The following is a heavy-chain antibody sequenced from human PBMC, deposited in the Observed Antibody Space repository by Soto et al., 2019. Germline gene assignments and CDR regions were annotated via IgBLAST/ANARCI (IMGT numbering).Heavy chain of an antibody. CDR1: GFTFSSYG. D-gene: IGHD3-22*01. CDR2: IWYDGSNK. CDR3: ARGPSYYYDSSVGFDP. J-gene: IGHJ5*02. Sequence: QVQLVESGGGVVQPGRSLRLSCAASGFTFSSYGMHWVRQAPGKGLEWVAVIWYDGSNKYYADSVKGRFTISRDNSKNTLYLKMNSLRAEDTAVYYCARGPSYYYDSSVGFDPWGQGTLVTVSS. V-gene: IGHV3-33*01.